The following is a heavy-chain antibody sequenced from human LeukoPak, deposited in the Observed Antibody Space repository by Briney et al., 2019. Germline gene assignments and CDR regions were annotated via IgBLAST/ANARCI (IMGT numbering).Heavy chain of an antibody. CDR1: GYTFTSYG. J-gene: IGHJ4*02. Sequence: ASVKVSCKASGYTFTSYGISWVRQAPGQGLEWMGWISAYNGNTNYAQKFQGRVTMTEDTSTDTAYMELSSLRSEDTAVYYCASQGYGAYDYWGQGTLVTVSS. CDR3: ASQGYGAYDY. D-gene: IGHD4-17*01. CDR2: ISAYNGNT. V-gene: IGHV1-18*01.